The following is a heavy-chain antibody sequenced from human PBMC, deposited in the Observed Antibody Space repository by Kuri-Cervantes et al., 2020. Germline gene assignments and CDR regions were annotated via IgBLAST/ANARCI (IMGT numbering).Heavy chain of an antibody. D-gene: IGHD3-3*01. J-gene: IGHJ3*02. Sequence: GESLKISCAASGFTFGDYGMSWVRQAPGKGLEWVSGINWNGGSTGYADSVKGRFTISRDNAKNSLYLQMNSLRAEDTAVYYCASGYYDFWSGTRGAFDIWGQGTMVTVSS. V-gene: IGHV3-20*04. CDR1: GFTFGDYG. CDR2: INWNGGST. CDR3: ASGYYDFWSGTRGAFDI.